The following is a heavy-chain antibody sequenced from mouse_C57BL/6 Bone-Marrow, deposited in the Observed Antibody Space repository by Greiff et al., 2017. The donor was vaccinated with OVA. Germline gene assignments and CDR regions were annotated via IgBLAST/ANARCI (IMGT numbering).Heavy chain of an antibody. CDR3: ARGGIYCEYDGDFDY. J-gene: IGHJ2*01. D-gene: IGHD2-4*01. Sequence: QVQLQQPGAELVMPGASVKLSCKASGYTFTSYWMHWVKQRPGQGLEWIGEIDPSDSYTNYNQKFKGKSTLTVDKSSSTAYMQLSSLTSEDSAVYYCARGGIYCEYDGDFDYWGQGTTLTVSS. CDR2: IDPSDSYT. CDR1: GYTFTSYW. V-gene: IGHV1-69*01.